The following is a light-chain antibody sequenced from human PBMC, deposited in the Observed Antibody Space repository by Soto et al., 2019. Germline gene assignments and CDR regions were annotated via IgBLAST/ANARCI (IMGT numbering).Light chain of an antibody. V-gene: IGKV3-15*01. Sequence: EIVMTQSPATLSVSPGERATLSCRASQSISSNLAWYQQKPGQAPRLLISGASTGATGIPARFSGSGSGTDFTLTIRSLQPEVFEVYYSQQRSNRPPGTFGQGTKVDIK. J-gene: IGKJ1*01. CDR3: QQRSNRPPGT. CDR2: GAS. CDR1: QSISSN.